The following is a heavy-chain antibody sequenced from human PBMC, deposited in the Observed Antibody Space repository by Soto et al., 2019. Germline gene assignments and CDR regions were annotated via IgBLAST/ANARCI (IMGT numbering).Heavy chain of an antibody. CDR3: ARWSYLAY. J-gene: IGHJ4*02. CDR2: ISGSDGKT. D-gene: IGHD3-10*01. CDR1: GFSFGSYA. V-gene: IGHV3-23*01. Sequence: PGGSLRLSCAASGFSFGSYALSWVRQAPGKGLEWVSTISGSDGKTFYADAVKGRFSISRDTSQNTLYLQMNSLRADDTAIYYCARWSYLAYRGQGTRVTVSS.